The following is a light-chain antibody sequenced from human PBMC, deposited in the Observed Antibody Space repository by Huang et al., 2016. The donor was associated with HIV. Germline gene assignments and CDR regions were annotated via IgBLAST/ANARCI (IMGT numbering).Light chain of an antibody. CDR3: QQYFTTPQT. CDR1: QDIRNT. Sequence: DIQMTQSPSSLSASVGDRVTITCRGSQDIRNTLAWYQQKPGKPPRLLLYGASTLDFGVPSRFAGSGSGTDYTLTISSLQAEDFATYHCQQYFTTPQTFGQGTKVEVK. J-gene: IGKJ1*01. CDR2: GAS. V-gene: IGKV1-NL1*01.